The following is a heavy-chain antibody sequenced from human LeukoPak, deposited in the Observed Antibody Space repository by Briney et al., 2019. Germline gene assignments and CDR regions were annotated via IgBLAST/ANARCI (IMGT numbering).Heavy chain of an antibody. CDR1: GFTFSSYS. D-gene: IGHD3-10*01. J-gene: IGHJ4*02. CDR2: ISSSSSYI. CDR3: ARGLGFGELLG. Sequence: GGSLRLSCAASGFTFSSYSMNWVRQAPGKGLEWVSSISSSSSYIYYADSVKGRFTISRDNAKNSLYLQMNSLRAEDTGVYYCARGLGFGELLGWGQGTLVTVSS. V-gene: IGHV3-21*01.